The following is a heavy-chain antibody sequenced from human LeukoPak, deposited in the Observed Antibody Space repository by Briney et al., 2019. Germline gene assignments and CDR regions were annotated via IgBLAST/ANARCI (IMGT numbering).Heavy chain of an antibody. CDR2: ISSSSSYI. Sequence: PGGSLRLSCAASGFTLSSYSMNWVRQAPGKGLEWVSSISSSSSYIYYADSVKGRFTISRDNAKNSLYLQMNSLRAEDTAVYYCARDRYSSSWYVDYYYYYYMDVWGKGTTVTVSS. CDR3: ARDRYSSSWYVDYYYYYYMDV. D-gene: IGHD6-13*01. CDR1: GFTLSSYS. V-gene: IGHV3-21*01. J-gene: IGHJ6*03.